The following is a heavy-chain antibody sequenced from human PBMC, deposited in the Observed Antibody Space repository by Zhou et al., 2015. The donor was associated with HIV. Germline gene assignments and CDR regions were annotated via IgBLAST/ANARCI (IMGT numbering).Heavy chain of an antibody. D-gene: IGHD6-19*01. CDR1: GGTFSSYT. CDR3: ARGEGSSFETYSSGWDLYYYYGMDV. J-gene: IGHJ6*02. CDR2: IIPILGIA. Sequence: QVQLVQSGAEVKKPGSSVKVSCKASGGTFSSYTISWVRQAPGQGLEWMGRIIPILGIANYAQKFQGRVTITADKSTSTAYMELSSLRSEDTAVYYCARGEGSSFETYSSGWDLYYYYGMDVWGQGTTVTVSS. V-gene: IGHV1-69*02.